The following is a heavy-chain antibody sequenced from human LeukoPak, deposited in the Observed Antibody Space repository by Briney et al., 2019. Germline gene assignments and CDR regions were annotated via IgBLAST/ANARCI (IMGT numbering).Heavy chain of an antibody. Sequence: GESLKISCKGSGYSFTSYWIGWVRQMPGKGLEWMGIIYPGDSDTRYSPSFQGQVTISADKSISTAYPQWSSLKASDTAMYYCARGMTTVTAYYYGMDVWGQGTTVTVSS. CDR3: ARGMTTVTAYYYGMDV. V-gene: IGHV5-51*01. CDR1: GYSFTSYW. D-gene: IGHD4-17*01. J-gene: IGHJ6*02. CDR2: IYPGDSDT.